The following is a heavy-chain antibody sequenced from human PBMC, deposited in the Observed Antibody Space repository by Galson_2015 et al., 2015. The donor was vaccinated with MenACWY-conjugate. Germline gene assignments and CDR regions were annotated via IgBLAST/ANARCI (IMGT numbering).Heavy chain of an antibody. D-gene: IGHD2-2*01. CDR1: GYPFTAYF. CDR2: IDPKSGGA. CDR3: TRDRHPPSAPFDY. Sequence: SVKVSCKASGYPFTAYFIHWVRQAPGQGLQWMGWIDPKSGGANYAQNFQVRVTMTRDTSISTAYMDLSSLRSDDTAVYSCTRDRHPPSAPFDYWGQGTLVTVSS. J-gene: IGHJ4*02. V-gene: IGHV1-2*02.